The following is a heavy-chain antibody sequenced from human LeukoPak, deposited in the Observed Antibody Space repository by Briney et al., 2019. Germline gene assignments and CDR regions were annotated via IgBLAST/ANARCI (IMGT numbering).Heavy chain of an antibody. D-gene: IGHD6-6*01. J-gene: IGHJ6*02. Sequence: GGSLRLSCAASGFIFDDYAMHWVRQAPGKGLEWVSGISWNSGSIGYADSVKGRFTIPRDNAKNSLYLQMNSLRAEDTALYYCAKAPSSDYGMDVWGQGTTVTVSS. CDR1: GFIFDDYA. CDR2: ISWNSGSI. CDR3: AKAPSSDYGMDV. V-gene: IGHV3-9*01.